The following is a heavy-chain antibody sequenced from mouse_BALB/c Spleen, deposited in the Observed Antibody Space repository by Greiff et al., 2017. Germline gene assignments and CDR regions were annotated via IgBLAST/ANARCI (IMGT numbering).Heavy chain of an antibody. Sequence: QVQLQQPGAELVKPGASVKLSCKASGYTFTSYWMHWVKQRPGQGLEWIGEINPSNGRTNYNEKFKSKATLTVDKSSSTAYMQLSSLTSEDSAVYYCARSAYYGNSFDDWGQGTTLTVSS. D-gene: IGHD2-10*01. J-gene: IGHJ2*01. CDR3: ARSAYYGNSFDD. CDR1: GYTFTSYW. V-gene: IGHV1S81*02. CDR2: INPSNGRT.